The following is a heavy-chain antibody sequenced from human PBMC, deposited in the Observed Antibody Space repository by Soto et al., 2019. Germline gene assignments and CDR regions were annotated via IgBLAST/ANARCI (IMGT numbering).Heavy chain of an antibody. D-gene: IGHD3-3*01. V-gene: IGHV1-18*01. CDR3: AAGSRYYDFWSGYYGARSDAFDI. CDR2: ISAYNGNT. Sequence: GASVKVSCKASGYTFTSYGISWVRQAPGQGLEWMGWISAYNGNTNYAQKFQERVTITTDISTSTAYMELSSLRSEDTAVYYCAAGSRYYDFWSGYYGARSDAFDIWGQGTMVTVSS. CDR1: GYTFTSYG. J-gene: IGHJ3*02.